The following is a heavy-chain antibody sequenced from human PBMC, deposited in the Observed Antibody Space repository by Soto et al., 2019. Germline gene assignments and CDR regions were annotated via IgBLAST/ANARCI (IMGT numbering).Heavy chain of an antibody. CDR3: ATRGPGYSSSWCYDY. CDR2: INPNSGGT. V-gene: IGHV1-2*04. Sequence: ASVKVSCKASGYTFTGYYMHWVRQAPGQGLEWMGWINPNSGGTNYAQKFQGWVTMTRDTSISTAYMELSRLRSDDTAVYYCATRGPGYSSSWCYDYWGQGTLVTVSS. D-gene: IGHD6-13*01. CDR1: GYTFTGYY. J-gene: IGHJ4*02.